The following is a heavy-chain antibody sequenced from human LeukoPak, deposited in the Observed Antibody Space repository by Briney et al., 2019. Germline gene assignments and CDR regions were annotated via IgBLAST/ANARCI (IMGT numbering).Heavy chain of an antibody. CDR1: GFTFSSYS. D-gene: IGHD5-18*01. Sequence: GGSLRLSCAASGFTFSSYSMNWVRQAPGKGPEWVSSISSSSSYIYYADSVKGRFTISRDNAKNSLYLQMNSLRAEDTAVYYCARSKPDTAFTLYYYGMDVWGQGTTVTVSS. CDR3: ARSKPDTAFTLYYYGMDV. V-gene: IGHV3-21*01. CDR2: ISSSSSYI. J-gene: IGHJ6*02.